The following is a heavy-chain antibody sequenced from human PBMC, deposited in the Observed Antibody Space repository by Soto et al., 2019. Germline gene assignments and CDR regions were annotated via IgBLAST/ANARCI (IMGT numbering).Heavy chain of an antibody. D-gene: IGHD1-7*01. J-gene: IGHJ6*02. V-gene: IGHV1-3*01. CDR2: INAGNGNT. CDR3: ARLSQGGNYASRDYYYYGMDV. CDR1: GYTFTSYA. Sequence: QVQLVQSGAEVKKPGASVKVSCKASGYTFTSYAMHWVRQAPGQRLEWMGWINAGNGNTKYSQKFQGRVTITRYTSANRAYMELSSLRSEDTAVYYCARLSQGGNYASRDYYYYGMDVWGQGTTVTVS.